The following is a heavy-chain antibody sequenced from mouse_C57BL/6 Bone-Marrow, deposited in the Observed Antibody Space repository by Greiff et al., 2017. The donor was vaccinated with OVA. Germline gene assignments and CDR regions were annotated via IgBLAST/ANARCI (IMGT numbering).Heavy chain of an antibody. CDR3: AREMGIYDGYSYAMDY. V-gene: IGHV1-55*01. CDR2: IYPGSGST. J-gene: IGHJ4*01. CDR1: GYTFTSYW. D-gene: IGHD2-3*01. Sequence: QVQLQQPGAELVKPGASVKMSCKASGYTFTSYWITWVKQRPGQGLEWIGDIYPGSGSTNYNEKFKSKATLTVDTSSSTAYMQLSSLTSEDSAVYYCAREMGIYDGYSYAMDYWGQGTSVTVSS.